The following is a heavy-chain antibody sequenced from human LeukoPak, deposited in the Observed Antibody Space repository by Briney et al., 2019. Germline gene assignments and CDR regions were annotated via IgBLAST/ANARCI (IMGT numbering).Heavy chain of an antibody. CDR2: ISTYTGNS. CDR3: ARTMTTGTTHGELDF. CDR1: GYTFSNYV. D-gene: IGHD1-7*01. J-gene: IGHJ4*02. Sequence: RASVKVSCKASGYTFSNYVLTWVRQAPGQGLEWMGRISTYTGNSNYAQKFQDRVSMTRDTSTSTAYMELRNLSSDDTAVYYCARTMTTGTTHGELDFWGQGTLVTVSS. V-gene: IGHV1-18*01.